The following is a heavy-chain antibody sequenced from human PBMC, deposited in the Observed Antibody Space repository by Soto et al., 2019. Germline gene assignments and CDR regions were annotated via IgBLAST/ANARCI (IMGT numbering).Heavy chain of an antibody. J-gene: IGHJ5*02. V-gene: IGHV3-23*01. Sequence: GESLKISCAASGFIFENFGMSWVRQAPGKGLEWISSISGSGFKKYYADSVKGRFTISRDNSKSTVYLELNNLSAEDTAVYHCAKNQGVELVPLATVDWFDPWGQGSVVTVSS. CDR3: AKNQGVELVPLATVDWFDP. CDR1: GFIFENFG. CDR2: ISGSGFKK. D-gene: IGHD1-26*01.